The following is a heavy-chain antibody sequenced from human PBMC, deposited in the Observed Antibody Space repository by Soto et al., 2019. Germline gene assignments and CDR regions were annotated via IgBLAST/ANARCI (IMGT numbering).Heavy chain of an antibody. D-gene: IGHD7-27*01. J-gene: IGHJ6*02. CDR1: GVTIDSGGYY. V-gene: IGHV4-31*03. CDR2: IDYSGNT. Sequence: PSESLSLTCTVSGVTIDSGGYYWCWIRQHPGQGREWIGYIDYSGNTYYNPSLNRRGTITINTSKKQYSLKLISVTAADAAVYYWARVGTSYARRGLDVWGQGTMVTVSS. CDR3: ARVGTSYARRGLDV.